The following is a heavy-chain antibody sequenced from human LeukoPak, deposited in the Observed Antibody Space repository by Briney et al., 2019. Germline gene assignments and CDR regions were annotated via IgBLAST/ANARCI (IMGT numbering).Heavy chain of an antibody. CDR1: GFTFSTYG. V-gene: IGHV3-33*01. Sequence: GGSLRLSCAASGFTFSTYGMHWVRQAPGKGLEWVAVIWYDGSIKYYADSVKGRFTISRDNSENTLYLQMNSLRAEDTAVYYCARAVGPFDIWGQGTIVIVSS. D-gene: IGHD3-16*01. CDR2: IWYDGSIK. J-gene: IGHJ3*02. CDR3: ARAVGPFDI.